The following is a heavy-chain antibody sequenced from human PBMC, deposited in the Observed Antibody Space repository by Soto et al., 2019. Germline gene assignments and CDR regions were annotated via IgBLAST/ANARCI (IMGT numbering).Heavy chain of an antibody. Sequence: FPQILSKVVGNRFGGLWSGWVRKKPGKGLEWMGIAQPGYSDTRYSPAFQGHVTISADESTNTAYLQWSSLRASDTAMYFCARHGYSSSWYPDHWGQGILVS. CDR2: AQPGYSDT. V-gene: IGHV5-51*01. CDR1: GNRFGGLW. CDR3: ARHGYSSSWYPDH. D-gene: IGHD6-13*01. J-gene: IGHJ4*02.